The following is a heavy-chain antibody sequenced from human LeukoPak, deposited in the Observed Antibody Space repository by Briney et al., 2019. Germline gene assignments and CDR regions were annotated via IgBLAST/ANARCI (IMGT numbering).Heavy chain of an antibody. D-gene: IGHD2-2*01. CDR1: GFTFSDYW. CDR3: ARLDKRDIVVVPAAIRGHDAFDI. CDR2: INHDGSEK. V-gene: IGHV3-7*01. Sequence: GGSLKLSCAASGFTFSDYWMNWVRQAPGKGLEWVANINHDGSEKYYVDSVKGRFTISRDNAKNSLYLQMNSLRAEDTAVYYCARLDKRDIVVVPAAIRGHDAFDIWGQGTMVTVSS. J-gene: IGHJ3*02.